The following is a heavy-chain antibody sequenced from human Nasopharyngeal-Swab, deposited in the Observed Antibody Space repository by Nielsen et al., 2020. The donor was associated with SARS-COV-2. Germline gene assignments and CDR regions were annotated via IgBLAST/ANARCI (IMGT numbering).Heavy chain of an antibody. CDR3: ARDRTTIFGVVISVYYYGMDV. Sequence: GGSLRLSCAASGFTFSSYAMHWVRQAPGKGLQWVSYISTGGNTIHYADSVKGRFTISRDNAKNSLYLQMNTLRAEDTAVYYCARDRTTIFGVVISVYYYGMDVWGQGTTVTVSS. D-gene: IGHD3-3*01. J-gene: IGHJ6*02. V-gene: IGHV3-48*03. CDR2: ISTGGNTI. CDR1: GFTFSSYA.